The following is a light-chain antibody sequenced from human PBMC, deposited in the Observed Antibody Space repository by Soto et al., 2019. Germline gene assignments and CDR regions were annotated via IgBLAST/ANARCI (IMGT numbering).Light chain of an antibody. V-gene: IGKV1-5*03. J-gene: IGKJ1*01. CDR2: KAS. CDR3: QQYNSYSRT. Sequence: DIQMTQSPSTLSASVGDRVTITCRASQSISSWLAWYQQKPGKAPKLLIYKASSLESGVPSRFSGSGSGTEFTLTISSLQPDDFATYYCQQYNSYSRTFGPGTKVEIK. CDR1: QSISSW.